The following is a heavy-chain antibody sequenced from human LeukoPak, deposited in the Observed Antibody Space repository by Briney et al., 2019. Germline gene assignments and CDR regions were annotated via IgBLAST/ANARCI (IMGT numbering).Heavy chain of an antibody. V-gene: IGHV4-61*02. CDR2: IYTSGST. J-gene: IGHJ4*02. CDR3: ARGNRWELLY. Sequence: SETLSLTCTVSGYSISSGSYYWSWIRQPAGKGLEWIGRIYTSGSTNYNSSLKSRVTISVDTSKNQFSLKLSSVTAADTAVYYCARGNRWELLYRGQGTLVTVSS. D-gene: IGHD1-26*01. CDR1: GYSISSGSYY.